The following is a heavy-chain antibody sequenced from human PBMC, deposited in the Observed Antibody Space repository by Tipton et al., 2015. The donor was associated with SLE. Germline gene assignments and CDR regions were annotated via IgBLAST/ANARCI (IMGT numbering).Heavy chain of an antibody. D-gene: IGHD3-10*01. CDR3: ARGGAGITMVRGATYYYYYMDV. V-gene: IGHV4-4*09. CDR2: IYTSGST. CDR1: GGSISSYY. Sequence: TLSLTCAVSGGSISSYYWSWIRQPAGKGLEWIGYIYTSGSTNYSPSLKSRVTISVDTSKNQFSLKLSSVTAADTAVYYCARGGAGITMVRGATYYYYYMDVWGKGTTVTVSS. J-gene: IGHJ6*03.